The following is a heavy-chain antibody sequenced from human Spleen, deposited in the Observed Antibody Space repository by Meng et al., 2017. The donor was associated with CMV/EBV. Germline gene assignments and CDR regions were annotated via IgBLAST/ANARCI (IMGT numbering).Heavy chain of an antibody. V-gene: IGHV4-34*01. J-gene: IGHJ4*02. CDR2: INHSGST. CDR1: GGSFSGYY. Sequence: QVQLQQSGAGLLKPSETRSLTCAVYGGSFSGYYWSWIRQPPGKGLEWIGEINHSGSTNYNPSLKSRVTISVDTSKNQFSLKLSSVTAADTAVYYCARALIRATIDYWGQGTLVTVSS. CDR3: ARALIRATIDY. D-gene: IGHD1-26*01.